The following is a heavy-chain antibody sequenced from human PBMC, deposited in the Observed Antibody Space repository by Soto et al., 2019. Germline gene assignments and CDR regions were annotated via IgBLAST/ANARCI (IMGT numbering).Heavy chain of an antibody. Sequence: ASVKVSCKVSGYTLTELSMHWVRQAPGKGLEWMGGFDPEDGETIYAQKFQGRVTMTEDTSTDTAYMELSSLRSEDTAVYYCATASLHPRIAAASYFQHWGQGTLVTVSS. J-gene: IGHJ1*01. D-gene: IGHD6-13*01. CDR1: GYTLTELS. CDR3: ATASLHPRIAAASYFQH. CDR2: FDPEDGET. V-gene: IGHV1-24*01.